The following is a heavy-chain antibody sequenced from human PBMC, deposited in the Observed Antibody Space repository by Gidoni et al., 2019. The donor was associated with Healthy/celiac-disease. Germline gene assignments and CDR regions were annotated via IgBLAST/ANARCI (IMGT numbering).Heavy chain of an antibody. Sequence: QVQLVQSGAEVKKPGSSVKVSCKASGGTVSSYAISWVRQAPGQGLEWMGGIIPIFGTANYAQKFQGRVTITADKSTSTAYMELSSLRSEDTAVYYCASGALAEGYSYGYASFDYWGQGTLVTVS. D-gene: IGHD5-18*01. CDR3: ASGALAEGYSYGYASFDY. J-gene: IGHJ4*02. V-gene: IGHV1-69*06. CDR2: IIPIFGTA. CDR1: GGTVSSYA.